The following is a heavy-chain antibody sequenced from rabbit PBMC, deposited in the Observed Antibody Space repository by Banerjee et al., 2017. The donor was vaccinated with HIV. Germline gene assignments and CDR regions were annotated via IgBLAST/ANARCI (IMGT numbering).Heavy chain of an antibody. CDR1: GFSFSNRYV. J-gene: IGHJ3*01. D-gene: IGHD7-1*01. Sequence: QEQLEESGGGLVKPEGSLTLTCKASGFSFSNRYVMCWVRQAPGKGLEWIGCIYTGSSGDTYYASWAKGPFTISKTSSTTVTLQMTSLTAADTATYFCARDLAAVTGWNFGLWGQGTLVTVS. V-gene: IGHV1S45*01. CDR2: IYTGSSGDT. CDR3: ARDLAAVTGWNFGL.